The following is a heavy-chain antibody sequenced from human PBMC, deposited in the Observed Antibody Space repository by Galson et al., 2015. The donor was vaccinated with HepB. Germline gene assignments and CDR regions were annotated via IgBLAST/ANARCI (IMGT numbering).Heavy chain of an antibody. Sequence: LRLSCAASGFTFSNAWMSWVRQAPGKGLEWVGRIKSKTDGGTTDYAAPVKGRFTISRDDSKNTLYLQMNSLKTEDTAVYYCTTVPYYYDGYAFDIWGQGTMVTVSS. J-gene: IGHJ3*02. CDR2: IKSKTDGGTT. D-gene: IGHD3-22*01. CDR3: TTVPYYYDGYAFDI. V-gene: IGHV3-15*01. CDR1: GFTFSNAW.